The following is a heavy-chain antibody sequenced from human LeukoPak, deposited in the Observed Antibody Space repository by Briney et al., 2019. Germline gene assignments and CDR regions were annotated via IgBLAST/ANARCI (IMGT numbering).Heavy chain of an antibody. V-gene: IGHV3-11*01. J-gene: IGHJ4*02. CDR3: ARVNRVTAIQELDY. D-gene: IGHD2-21*02. CDR2: ISSSGSTI. Sequence: GGSLRLSGAASGFTFSDYYMTWIRRAPGKGLGWVSCISSSGSTIFYADSVKGRFTISRDNAKSSLFLQMNSLRAEDTAVYYCARVNRVTAIQELDYWGQGTLVTVSS. CDR1: GFTFSDYY.